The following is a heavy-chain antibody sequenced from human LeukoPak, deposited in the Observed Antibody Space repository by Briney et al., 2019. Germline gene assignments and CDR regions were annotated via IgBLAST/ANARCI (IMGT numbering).Heavy chain of an antibody. J-gene: IGHJ5*02. CDR3: ARDHPLTGTTEFGWFDP. CDR2: IWQDGSEQ. D-gene: IGHD1-7*01. V-gene: IGHV3-7*05. Sequence: PGGSLRLSRAPSGFTLSSYRMSCVRPAPGKGLECVANIWQDGSEQYYVHSVKGRFTISRDNAKNSLYLQMNSLIAEDTAVYYCARDHPLTGTTEFGWFDPWGQGTLVTVSS. CDR1: GFTLSSYR.